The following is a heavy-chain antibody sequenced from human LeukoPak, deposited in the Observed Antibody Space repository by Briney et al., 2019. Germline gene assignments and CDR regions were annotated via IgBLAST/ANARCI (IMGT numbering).Heavy chain of an antibody. CDR2: ISSSSSYI. J-gene: IGHJ4*02. CDR3: ARDRRYFDTGGLGGPDY. D-gene: IGHD2-8*02. V-gene: IGHV3-21*01. Sequence: PGGSLRLSCAASGFTFSSYWMSWVRQAPGKGLEWVSSISSSSSYIYYADSMKGRLTISRDNAKNSLFLQMNDLRAEDTAVYYCARDRRYFDTGGLGGPDYWGQGTLITVSS. CDR1: GFTFSSYW.